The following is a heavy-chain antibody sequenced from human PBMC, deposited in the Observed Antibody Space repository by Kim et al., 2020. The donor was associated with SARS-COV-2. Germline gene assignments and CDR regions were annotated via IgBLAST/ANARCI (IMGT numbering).Heavy chain of an antibody. D-gene: IGHD6-13*01. Sequence: GGSLRLSCAASGFTFSNAWMSWVRQAPGKGLEWVGRIKSKTDGGTTDYAAPVKGRFTISRDDSKNTLYLQMNSLKTEDTAVYYCTTDPAEWQQLVLDYWGQGTLVTVSS. CDR3: TTDPAEWQQLVLDY. CDR2: IKSKTDGGTT. J-gene: IGHJ4*02. V-gene: IGHV3-15*01. CDR1: GFTFSNAW.